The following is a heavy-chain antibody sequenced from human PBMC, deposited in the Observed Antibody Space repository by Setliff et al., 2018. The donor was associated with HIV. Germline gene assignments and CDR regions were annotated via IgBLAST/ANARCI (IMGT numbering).Heavy chain of an antibody. V-gene: IGHV4-59*01. CDR1: GGPISSYY. CDR2: MYYSGST. D-gene: IGHD7-27*01. J-gene: IGHJ3*02. Sequence: SETLSLTCIVSGGPISSYYWSWIRQPPGKGLEWIGSMYYSGSTNYNPSLKSRVTISVDTSKNQFSLKMSSVTAADTAVYYCAREYWGNAFDIWGQGTMVTVSS. CDR3: AREYWGNAFDI.